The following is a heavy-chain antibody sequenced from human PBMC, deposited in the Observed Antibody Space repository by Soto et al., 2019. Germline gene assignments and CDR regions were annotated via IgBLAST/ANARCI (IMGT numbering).Heavy chain of an antibody. CDR3: AGGRCWISDT. J-gene: IGHJ5*02. CDR1: GFTFSPYW. CDR2: IKDDGGDE. D-gene: IGHD2-2*03. Sequence: EVQLVESGGGLVQPGGSLRLSCAASGFTFSPYWMSWVRQAPGKGLEWVAIIKDDGGDEHYLEAVRGRFTISRDNAKKSLYLAMDSLRVEDTAVYYCAGGRCWISDTWGQGTLVTVSS. V-gene: IGHV3-7*05.